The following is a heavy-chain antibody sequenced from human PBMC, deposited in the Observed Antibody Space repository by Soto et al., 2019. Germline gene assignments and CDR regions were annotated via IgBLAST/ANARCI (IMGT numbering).Heavy chain of an antibody. CDR3: AKEDEAFAAQQTDC. V-gene: IGHV3-30*18. CDR2: VSYDGINK. Sequence: QVQLVESGGGVVEPGRSLRLSCAASGFTFSSYGMHWVRQAPGKGLEWVAVVSYDGINKYYADSVKGRFAISRDNSKNTLDLQMNSLTSEDTAVNYCAKEDEAFAAQQTDCWGQGTLVTVPS. D-gene: IGHD6-6*01. CDR1: GFTFSSYG. J-gene: IGHJ4*02.